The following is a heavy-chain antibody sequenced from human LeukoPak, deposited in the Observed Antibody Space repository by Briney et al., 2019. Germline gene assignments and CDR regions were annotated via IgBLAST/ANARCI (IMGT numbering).Heavy chain of an antibody. Sequence: GASVKVSCKASGYTFTNFGISWVRQAPGQGLEWMGWINPNSGGTNYAQKFQGRVTMTRDTSISTAYMELSRLRSDDTAVYYCARGEAVAGDISDYWGQGTLVTVSS. V-gene: IGHV1-2*02. D-gene: IGHD6-19*01. CDR1: GYTFTNFG. CDR2: INPNSGGT. J-gene: IGHJ4*02. CDR3: ARGEAVAGDISDY.